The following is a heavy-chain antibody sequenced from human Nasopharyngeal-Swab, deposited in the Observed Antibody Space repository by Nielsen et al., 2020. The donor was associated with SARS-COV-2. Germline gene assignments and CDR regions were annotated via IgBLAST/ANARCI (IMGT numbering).Heavy chain of an antibody. CDR3: AKGTRPAVSATGNY. CDR2: ISSNGGST. D-gene: IGHD6-19*01. Sequence: GESLKISCSASGFTFSSYAMHWVRQAPGKGLEYVSAISSNGGSTYYADSVKGRFTISRDNSKNTLYLQMNSLRVEDTAVYYCAKGTRPAVSATGNYWGQGTLVTVSS. V-gene: IGHV3-64*04. CDR1: GFTFSSYA. J-gene: IGHJ4*02.